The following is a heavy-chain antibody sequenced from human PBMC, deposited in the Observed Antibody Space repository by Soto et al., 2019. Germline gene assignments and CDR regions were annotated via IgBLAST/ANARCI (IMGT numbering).Heavy chain of an antibody. D-gene: IGHD3-3*01. CDR2: RWADGSRQ. J-gene: IGHJ4*02. CDR1: GFAFSTYA. CDR3: VGGIGYWGLGHY. V-gene: IGHV3-33*08. Sequence: QVQLVESGGGVIQPGKSLRLSCSASGFAFSTYAMHWVRQAPGKGLEWVAGRWADGSRQFYADCEKGRFTVSRDNSQNKLFLQKNILRVDDTALYYGVGGIGYWGLGHYWGQGTQVTV.